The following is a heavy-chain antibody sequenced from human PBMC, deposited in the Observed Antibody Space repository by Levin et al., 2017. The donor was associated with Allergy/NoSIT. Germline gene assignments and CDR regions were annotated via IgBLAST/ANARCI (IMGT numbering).Heavy chain of an antibody. J-gene: IGHJ3*02. CDR3: ARDPGYCSGGSCFSAFDS. CDR2: ISSSSSYI. D-gene: IGHD2-15*01. CDR1: GFTFSSYS. V-gene: IGHV3-21*01. Sequence: GGSLRLSCAASGFTFSSYSMNWVRQAPGKGLEWVSSISSSSSYIYYADSVKGRFTISRDNAKNSLYLQMNSLRAEDTAVYYCARDPGYCSGGSCFSAFDSWGQGTMVTVSS.